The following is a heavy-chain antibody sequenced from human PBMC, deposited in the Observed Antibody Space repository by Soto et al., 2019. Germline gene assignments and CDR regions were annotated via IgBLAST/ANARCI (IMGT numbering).Heavy chain of an antibody. Sequence: ASVKVSCKASGYTFTSYALSWVRHAPGQGLEWMGWISTYNGNTNYAQNLQGRVTMTTDISTNTAYMELRSLRSDDTAVYYCSRVVGGIPVAGSWNWFDPWGQGTLVTVSS. CDR1: GYTFTSYA. V-gene: IGHV1-18*04. J-gene: IGHJ5*02. CDR3: SRVVGGIPVAGSWNWFDP. D-gene: IGHD6-19*01. CDR2: ISTYNGNT.